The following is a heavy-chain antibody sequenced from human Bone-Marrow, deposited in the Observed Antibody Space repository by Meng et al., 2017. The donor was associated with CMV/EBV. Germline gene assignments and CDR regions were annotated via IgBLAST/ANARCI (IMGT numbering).Heavy chain of an antibody. CDR3: ARVAGVYWGYGMDV. CDR2: IRNKANSYTT. Sequence: GGSLRLSCAASGFTFSDHYMDWVRQPPGKGLEWVGRIRNKANSYTTEYAASVKGRFTISRDDSKNSLFLQMNSLKTEDTAVDHCARVAGVYWGYGMDVWGQGATVTVSS. V-gene: IGHV3-72*01. D-gene: IGHD1-26*01. J-gene: IGHJ6*02. CDR1: GFTFSDHY.